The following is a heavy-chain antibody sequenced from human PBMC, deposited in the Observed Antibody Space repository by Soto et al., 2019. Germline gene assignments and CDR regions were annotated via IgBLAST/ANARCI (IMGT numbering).Heavy chain of an antibody. Sequence: PGGSLRLSCAASGFTFSTYEMNWVRQAPGKGPEWISYISSSGSSIYYADSVKGRFTISRDNAWNSLHLQMNSLRVEDTAVYYCARDGYDTSGDSEYFQHWGQGTLVTVSS. CDR2: ISSSGSSI. J-gene: IGHJ1*01. CDR3: ARDGYDTSGDSEYFQH. D-gene: IGHD3-22*01. CDR1: GFTFSTYE. V-gene: IGHV3-48*03.